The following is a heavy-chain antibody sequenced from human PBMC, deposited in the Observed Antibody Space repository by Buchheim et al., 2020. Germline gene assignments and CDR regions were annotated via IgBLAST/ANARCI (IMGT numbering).Heavy chain of an antibody. CDR1: GFSFSSYA. Sequence: QVQLVNSGGGVVQPGRSLRLSCGASGFSFSSYAMHWVRQAPGKGLEWEALIWYDGSNKYYVDSVKGRFTISRDNSKNMLYLQMNSLRAEDTAIYYCARGSGYYGMVADFWGQGTL. CDR2: IWYDGSNK. D-gene: IGHD2-8*01. J-gene: IGHJ4*02. V-gene: IGHV3-33*01. CDR3: ARGSGYYGMVADF.